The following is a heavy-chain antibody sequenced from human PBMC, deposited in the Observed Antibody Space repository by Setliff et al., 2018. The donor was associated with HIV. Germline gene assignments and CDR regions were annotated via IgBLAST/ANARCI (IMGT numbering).Heavy chain of an antibody. CDR3: VCYTGYSGGVDY. J-gene: IGHJ4*02. CDR1: GFTFEDYA. D-gene: IGHD2-8*01. CDR2: ISWNSGTT. Sequence: PGGSRRLSCSASGFTFEDYAMYWVRQSPGKGLEWVSGISWNSGTTTYGDSVNGRFTISRDNAKYTLYLQMNSLSGEDTAVYYCVCYTGYSGGVDYWGQGTQVTVSS. V-gene: IGHV3-9*01.